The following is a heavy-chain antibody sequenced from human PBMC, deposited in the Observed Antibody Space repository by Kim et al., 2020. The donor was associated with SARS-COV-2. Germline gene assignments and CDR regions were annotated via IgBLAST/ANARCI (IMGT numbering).Heavy chain of an antibody. D-gene: IGHD1-26*01. V-gene: IGHV3-33*01. J-gene: IGHJ6*03. Sequence: YYADSGEGRFTISRDNYKNALYLQMNSLRGEDTAVYYCARGRGSYYCYRAVGGKGTTVTVSS. CDR3: ARGRGSYYCYRAV.